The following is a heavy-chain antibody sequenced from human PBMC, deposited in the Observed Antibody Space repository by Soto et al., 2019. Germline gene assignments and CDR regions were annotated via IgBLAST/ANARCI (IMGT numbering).Heavy chain of an antibody. CDR1: GFTFSTYG. V-gene: IGHV3-30*18. CDR2: LLAATNKD. Sequence: GGSLILSCAASGFTFSTYGFHWVRQAPGKAPEWVAGLLAATNKDYYADSVKGRSTISRDNSKNIFYLQMNSLRDEDTAIYFCAKDDRQGYWGQGTLVTVSS. D-gene: IGHD3-22*01. J-gene: IGHJ4*02. CDR3: AKDDRQGY.